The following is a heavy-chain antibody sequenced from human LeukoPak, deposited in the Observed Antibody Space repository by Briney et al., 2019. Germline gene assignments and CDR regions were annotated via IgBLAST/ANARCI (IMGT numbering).Heavy chain of an antibody. CDR1: GYTFTGYY. J-gene: IGHJ4*02. V-gene: IGHV1-2*02. Sequence: ASVKVSCKASGYTFTGYYMHWVRQAPGQGLEWMGWINPNSGGTNYAQKLQGRVTMTGDTSISTAYMELSRLRSDDTAVYYCARDRVAAAGTSFAYWGQGTLVTVSS. CDR2: INPNSGGT. D-gene: IGHD6-13*01. CDR3: ARDRVAAAGTSFAY.